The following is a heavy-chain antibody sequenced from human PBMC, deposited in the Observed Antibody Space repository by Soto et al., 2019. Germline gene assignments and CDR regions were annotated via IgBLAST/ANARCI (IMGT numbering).Heavy chain of an antibody. CDR2: IGTAGDT. J-gene: IGHJ6*02. D-gene: IGHD3-10*01. Sequence: GGSLRLSCAASGFTFSSYDMHWVRQATGKGLEWVSAIGTAGDTYYPGSVKGRFTISRENAKNSLYLQMNSLRAGDTAVYYCASGLRHGGEGGPYYYYSYYGMDVWGQGTTVTVSS. V-gene: IGHV3-13*01. CDR1: GFTFSSYD. CDR3: ASGLRHGGEGGPYYYYSYYGMDV.